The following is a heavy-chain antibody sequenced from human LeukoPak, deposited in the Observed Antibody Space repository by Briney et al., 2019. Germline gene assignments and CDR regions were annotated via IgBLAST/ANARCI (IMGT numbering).Heavy chain of an antibody. CDR1: GYTFTGYY. V-gene: IGHV1-2*06. J-gene: IGHJ5*02. CDR2: INPNSGGT. Sequence: ASVKVSCKASGYTFTGYYMHWVRQAPGQGLEWMGRINPNSGGTNYAQKFQGRVTMTRDTSISTAYMELSRLRSDDTAVCYCARDRGYCSGGSCRNWFDPWGQGTLVTVSS. CDR3: ARDRGYCSGGSCRNWFDP. D-gene: IGHD2-15*01.